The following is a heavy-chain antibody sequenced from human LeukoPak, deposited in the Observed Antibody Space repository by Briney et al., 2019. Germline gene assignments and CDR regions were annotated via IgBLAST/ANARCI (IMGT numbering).Heavy chain of an antibody. J-gene: IGHJ5*02. Sequence: GASVKVSCKASGYTFTSYAMHWVRQAPGQRLEWMGWINAGNGNTKYSQKFQGRVTITRDTSASTAYMELSSLRSEDTAVYYCARGARYFDWLLSNWFDPWGQGTLVTVSS. D-gene: IGHD3-9*01. CDR2: INAGNGNT. CDR1: GYTFTSYA. V-gene: IGHV1-3*01. CDR3: ARGARYFDWLLSNWFDP.